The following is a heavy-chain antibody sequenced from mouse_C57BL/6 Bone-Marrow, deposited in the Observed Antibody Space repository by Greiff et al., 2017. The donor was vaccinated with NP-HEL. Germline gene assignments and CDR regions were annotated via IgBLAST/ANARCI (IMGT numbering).Heavy chain of an antibody. V-gene: IGHV1-19*01. CDR1: GYTFTDYY. J-gene: IGHJ4*01. D-gene: IGHD3-1*01. CDR3: AEPLGDY. CDR2: INPYNGGT. Sequence: VQLKESGPVLVKPGASVKMSCKASGYTFTDYYMNWVKQSHGKSLEWIGVINPYNGGTSYNQKFKGKSTLTVDKSSSTAYMELNSLTSEDSAVYYCAEPLGDYWGQGTSVTVSS.